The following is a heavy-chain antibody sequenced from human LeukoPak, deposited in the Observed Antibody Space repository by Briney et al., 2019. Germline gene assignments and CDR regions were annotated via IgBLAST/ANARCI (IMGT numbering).Heavy chain of an antibody. CDR2: IYYNGST. J-gene: IGHJ3*02. CDR3: ARWLAYKSSGYHAFDI. D-gene: IGHD3-22*01. Sequence: SETLSLTCTVSGGSVSSDGYYWSRIRQPPGKGLEWIGYIYYNGSTNYSSSLKSRVTISVDTSKNQFYLKLTSLTAADTGVYYCARWLAYKSSGYHAFDIWGRGTMVTVSS. V-gene: IGHV4-61*08. CDR1: GGSVSSDGYY.